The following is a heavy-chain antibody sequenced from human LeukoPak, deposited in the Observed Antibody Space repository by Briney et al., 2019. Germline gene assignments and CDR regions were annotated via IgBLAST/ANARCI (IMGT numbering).Heavy chain of an antibody. CDR2: ISYDGSNK. CDR1: GFTFSSYA. D-gene: IGHD3-22*01. V-gene: IGHV3-30*04. J-gene: IGHJ3*02. CDR3: ARGVRYYYDSRNAFDI. Sequence: GGSLRLSCAASGFTFSSYAMHWVRQAPGKGLEWVAAISYDGSNKYYADSVKGRFTISRDNSKNTLYLQMNSLRAGDTAVYYCARGVRYYYDSRNAFDIWGQGTMVTVSS.